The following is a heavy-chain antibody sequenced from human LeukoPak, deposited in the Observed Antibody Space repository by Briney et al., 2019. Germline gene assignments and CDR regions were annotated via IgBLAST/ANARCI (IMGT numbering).Heavy chain of an antibody. CDR1: GFTFINYV. CDR3: VREGLECSGSSCQRAAFDY. V-gene: IGHV3-23*01. CDR2: VSGSGGRGAT. D-gene: IGHD2-2*01. J-gene: IGHJ4*02. Sequence: PAGGSLRLSCVASGFTFINYVMSWVRQVPGKGPEWISAVSGSGGRGATYYSDSVKGRFTISRDNSKNTVFLQMNSLRDDDTAVYYCVREGLECSGSSCQRAAFDYWGQGTPVTVSS.